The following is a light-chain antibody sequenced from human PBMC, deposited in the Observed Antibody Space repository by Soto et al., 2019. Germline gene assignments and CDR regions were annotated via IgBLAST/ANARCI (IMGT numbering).Light chain of an antibody. CDR3: SSYAGINNLGV. J-gene: IGLJ1*01. Sequence: QSALTQPPSASGSPGPSVTISCTGTSSDVGGYKYVSWYQQHPGKAHKLMIFEVNKRPSGVPDRFSGSKSGNTASLTVSGLQAEDEADYYCSSYAGINNLGVFGTGTKLTVL. CDR2: EVN. CDR1: SSDVGGYKY. V-gene: IGLV2-8*01.